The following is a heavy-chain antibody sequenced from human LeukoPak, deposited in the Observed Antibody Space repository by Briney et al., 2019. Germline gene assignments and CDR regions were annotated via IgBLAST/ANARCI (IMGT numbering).Heavy chain of an antibody. J-gene: IGHJ5*02. CDR2: ANPSGGST. Sequence: ASVKVSCKGSRYTFTSYYMNWVRQAPGQGLEWMGIANPSGGSTSYAQKFQGRVTMTRDTSTSTVYMELSSLRSEDTAVYYCARAYYYDSSGINWFDPWGQGTLVTVSS. CDR1: RYTFTSYY. CDR3: ARAYYYDSSGINWFDP. V-gene: IGHV1-46*01. D-gene: IGHD3-22*01.